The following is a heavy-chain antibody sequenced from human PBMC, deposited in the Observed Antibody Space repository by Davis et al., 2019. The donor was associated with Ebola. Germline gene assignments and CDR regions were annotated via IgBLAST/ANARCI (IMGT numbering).Heavy chain of an antibody. J-gene: IGHJ4*02. V-gene: IGHV4-59*01. CDR3: ATRAGAGTER. Sequence: MPSETLSLSCTVSGGSISSYYWSWIRQPPGKGLEWIGYIYYSWSTNYNPSLKSRVTISVDTSKNQFSLKLSSVTAADTAVYYCATRAGAGTERWGQGTLVTVSS. D-gene: IGHD1-14*01. CDR2: IYYSWST. CDR1: GGSISSYY.